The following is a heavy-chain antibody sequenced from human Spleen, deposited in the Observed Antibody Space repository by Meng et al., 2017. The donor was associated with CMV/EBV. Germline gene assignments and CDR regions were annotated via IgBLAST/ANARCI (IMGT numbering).Heavy chain of an antibody. J-gene: IGHJ5*02. CDR1: GYSISSGYD. CDR3: ARVEWRGWFDP. CDR2: IYHSGST. D-gene: IGHD3-3*01. Sequence: SETLSLTCTVSGYSISSGYDWGWIRQPPGKGLEWIGSIYHSGSTYYNPSLKSRVTISVDTSKNQFSLNLNSVTAADTAVYYCARVEWRGWFDPWGPGTPVTVSS. V-gene: IGHV4-38-2*02.